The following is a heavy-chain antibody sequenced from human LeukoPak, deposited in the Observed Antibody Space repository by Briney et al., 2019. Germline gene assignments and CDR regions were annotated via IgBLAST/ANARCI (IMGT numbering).Heavy chain of an antibody. CDR2: NVSEIDGRTT. D-gene: IGHD1-7*01. CDR1: GFPFNYAW. V-gene: IGHV3-15*04. CDR3: TTDEDWNYARKDV. J-gene: IGHJ6*02. Sequence: GGSLRLSCAASGFPFNYAWMRGVRQVPGKGLEWVGQNVSEIDGRTTDYAAPVKGRFTISRDDSISPMYLQMNSLKIEDTAVYYCTTDEDWNYARKDVWGQGATVIVSS.